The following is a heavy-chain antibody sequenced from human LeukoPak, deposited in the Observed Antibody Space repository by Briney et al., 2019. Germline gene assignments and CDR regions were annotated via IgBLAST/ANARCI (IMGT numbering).Heavy chain of an antibody. CDR3: AKDLTPYGSGSYYTGMDV. Sequence: GGSLRLSCAASGFTFSSYGMHWVRQAPGKGLEWVAVISYDGSNKYYADSVKGRFTISRDNSKNTLYLQMNSLRAEDTAVYYCAKDLTPYGSGSYYTGMDVWGQGTTVTVSS. J-gene: IGHJ6*02. D-gene: IGHD3-10*01. CDR1: GFTFSSYG. V-gene: IGHV3-30*18. CDR2: ISYDGSNK.